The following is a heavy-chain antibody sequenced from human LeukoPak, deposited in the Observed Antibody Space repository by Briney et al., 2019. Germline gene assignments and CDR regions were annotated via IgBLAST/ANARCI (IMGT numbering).Heavy chain of an antibody. J-gene: IGHJ3*02. CDR2: IKQDGSEK. CDR1: GFTLSSYW. CDR3: ARGLDAFDI. Sequence: PGGSLRLSCASSGFTLSSYWMNWVRQAPGKGLEWVANIKQDGSEKYYVDSVKGRFTISRDNAKNSLYLYMYSLRVEDTAVYYCARGLDAFDIWGQGTMVTVSS. V-gene: IGHV3-7*03.